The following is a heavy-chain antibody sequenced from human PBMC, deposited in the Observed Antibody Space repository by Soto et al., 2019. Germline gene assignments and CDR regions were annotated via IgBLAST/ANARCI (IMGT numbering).Heavy chain of an antibody. Sequence: SGPTLVNPTQTLTLTCTFSGFSLSTSGMCVSWIRQPPGKALEWLARIDWDDDKYSSTSLKTRLTISKDTSKNQVVLTMTNMDPVDTATYYCARINVLVPAARYYYYYGMDVWGQGTTVTVSS. CDR1: GFSLSTSGMC. D-gene: IGHD2-2*01. V-gene: IGHV2-70*11. CDR2: IDWDDDK. J-gene: IGHJ6*02. CDR3: ARINVLVPAARYYYYYGMDV.